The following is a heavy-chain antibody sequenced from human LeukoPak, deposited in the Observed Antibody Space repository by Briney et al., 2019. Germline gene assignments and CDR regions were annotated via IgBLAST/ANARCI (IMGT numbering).Heavy chain of an antibody. V-gene: IGHV4-31*03. CDR3: AREGERGGLDY. CDR1: GGSISSGGYY. CDR2: IYYSGST. J-gene: IGHJ4*02. D-gene: IGHD3-10*01. Sequence: SETLSLTCTVSGGSISSGGYYWSWIRQHPGKGLEWIGYIYYSGSTYYNPSLKSRVTISVDTSKYQFSLKLSSVTAADTAVYYCAREGERGGLDYWGQGTLVTVSS.